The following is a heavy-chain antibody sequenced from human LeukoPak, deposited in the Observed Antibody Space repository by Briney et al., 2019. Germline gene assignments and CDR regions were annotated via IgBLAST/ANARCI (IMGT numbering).Heavy chain of an antibody. D-gene: IGHD6-19*01. CDR2: IYYSGST. J-gene: IGHJ4*02. CDR1: GGSVSRGSYY. V-gene: IGHV4-61*01. CDR3: ARDDGGIAVAGTDY. Sequence: SETLSLTCTVSGGSVSRGSYYWSWIRQPPGKGLEWIGYIYYSGSTNYNPSLKSRVTISVDTSKNQFSLKLSSVTAADTAVYYCARDDGGIAVAGTDYWGQGTLVTVSS.